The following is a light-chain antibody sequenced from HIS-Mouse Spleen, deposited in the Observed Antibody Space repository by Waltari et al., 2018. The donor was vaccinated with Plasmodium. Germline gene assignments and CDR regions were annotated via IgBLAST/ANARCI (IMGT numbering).Light chain of an antibody. J-gene: IGKJ2*01. CDR2: AAS. Sequence: AIQMTQSPSSLSASVGDRVTITCRASQVIRHDLGWYQQKPGKAPKLLIYAASSLQSGVPSRFSGSGSGTDFTLTISSLQPEDFATYYCLQDYNYPYTIGQGTKLEIK. CDR3: LQDYNYPYT. V-gene: IGKV1-6*01. CDR1: QVIRHD.